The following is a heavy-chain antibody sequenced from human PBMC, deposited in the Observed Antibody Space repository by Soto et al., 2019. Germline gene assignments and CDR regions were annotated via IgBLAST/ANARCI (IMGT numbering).Heavy chain of an antibody. CDR3: TTDLAYYDSSGYPH. Sequence: AGGSLRLSCAASGFTFSIAWMNWVRQAPGKGLEWVGRIKSKTDGGTTDHAAPVRGGFTISRDDSRNTLFLQMNSLKTEDTAVYYCTTDLAYYDSSGYPHWGQGTLVTV. CDR1: GFTFSIAW. D-gene: IGHD3-22*01. V-gene: IGHV3-15*01. CDR2: IKSKTDGGTT. J-gene: IGHJ4*02.